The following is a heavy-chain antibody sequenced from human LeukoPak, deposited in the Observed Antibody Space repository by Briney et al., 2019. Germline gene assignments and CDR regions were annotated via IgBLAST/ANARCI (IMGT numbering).Heavy chain of an antibody. V-gene: IGHV1-58*01. D-gene: IGHD2/OR15-2a*01. J-gene: IGHJ4*02. CDR1: EFTFSNSA. CDR3: AADDQQLIL. Sequence: SVTVSCKASEFTFSNSAFQWVRQARGQRLEWMGWIVVGSGNTNYAQRFQERVIITRDMSTKTVYMELSSLKSEDTAVYYCAADDQQLILWGQGTLVAVSS. CDR2: IVVGSGNT.